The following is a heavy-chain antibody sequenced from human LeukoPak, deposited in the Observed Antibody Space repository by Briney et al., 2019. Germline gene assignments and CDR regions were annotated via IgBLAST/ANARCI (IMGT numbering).Heavy chain of an antibody. D-gene: IGHD2-2*01. CDR3: ARMSGSSDYYYYYYYMDV. CDR2: INPNSGGT. Sequence: ASVKVSCKASGYTFTSYDINWVRQAPGQGLEWMGWINPNSGGTNYAQKFQGRVTMTRDTSISTAYMELSRLRSDDTAVYYCARMSGSSDYYYYYYYMDVWGKGTTVTVSS. CDR1: GYTFTSYD. J-gene: IGHJ6*03. V-gene: IGHV1-2*02.